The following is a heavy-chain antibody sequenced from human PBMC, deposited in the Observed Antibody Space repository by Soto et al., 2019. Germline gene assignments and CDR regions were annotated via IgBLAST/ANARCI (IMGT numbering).Heavy chain of an antibody. CDR3: ARQLSHICDS. CDR2: IKPGTSDI. CDR1: GYKFGSAW. J-gene: IGHJ4*02. D-gene: IGHD3-3*02. V-gene: IGHV5-51*01. Sequence: GESLKISCKGVGYKFGSAWIGWVRQMPGKGLEWMGIIKPGTSDIRYSPSCRGHVTISADEAVSTAYLQWSSLKASDTAMYYCARQLSHICDSWGQGSLVTVSS.